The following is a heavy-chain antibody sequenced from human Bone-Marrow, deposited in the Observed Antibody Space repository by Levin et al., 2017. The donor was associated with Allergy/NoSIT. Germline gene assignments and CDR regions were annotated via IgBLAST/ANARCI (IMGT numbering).Heavy chain of an antibody. V-gene: IGHV1-2*02. Sequence: ASVKVSCKASGYTFTGYYMHWVRQAPGQGLEWMGWINPNSGGTNYAQKFQGRVTMTRDTSISTAYMELSRLRSDDTAVYYCARGRGGYCSSTSCYGAPDFDYWGQGTLVTVSS. CDR2: INPNSGGT. CDR3: ARGRGGYCSSTSCYGAPDFDY. J-gene: IGHJ4*02. CDR1: GYTFTGYY. D-gene: IGHD2-2*01.